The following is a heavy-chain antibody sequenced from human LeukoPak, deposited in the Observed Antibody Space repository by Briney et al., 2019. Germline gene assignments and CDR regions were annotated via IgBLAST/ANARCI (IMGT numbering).Heavy chain of an antibody. CDR3: ARDIAGRASWSSGGVMDY. D-gene: IGHD2-15*01. Sequence: GGSLRLSCAASGFTFSTYGMHWVRQAPGKGLEWVAVIWYDGGNKYFADSVKGRFTISRDTSKNTLYPQMNSLRAEDTAVYYCARDIAGRASWSSGGVMDYWGQGALVTVSS. CDR1: GFTFSTYG. J-gene: IGHJ4*02. V-gene: IGHV3-33*01. CDR2: IWYDGGNK.